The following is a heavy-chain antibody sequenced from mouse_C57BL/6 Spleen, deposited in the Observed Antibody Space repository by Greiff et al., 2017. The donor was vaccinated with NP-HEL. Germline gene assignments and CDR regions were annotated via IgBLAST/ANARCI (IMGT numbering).Heavy chain of an antibody. D-gene: IGHD1-1*01. CDR3: ARCSYGSSSYFDY. CDR2: IHPNSGST. V-gene: IGHV1-64*01. CDR1: GYTFTSYW. J-gene: IGHJ2*01. Sequence: QVQLQQPGAELVKPGASVKLSCKASGYTFTSYWMHWVKQRPGQGLEWIGMIHPNSGSTNYNEKFKSKATLTVDKSSSTAYMQLSSLTSEDSAVYYCARCSYGSSSYFDYGGQGTTLTVSS.